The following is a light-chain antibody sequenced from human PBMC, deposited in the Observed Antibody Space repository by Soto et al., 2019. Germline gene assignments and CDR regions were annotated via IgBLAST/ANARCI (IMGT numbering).Light chain of an antibody. CDR1: SSDVGGYNY. J-gene: IGLJ2*01. V-gene: IGLV2-14*01. CDR3: SSYTTGSTPHVI. Sequence: QSALTQPASVSGSPGQSITISCTGTSSDVGGYNYVSWYQQHPGKAPKLMIYEVSNRPSGVPDRFSGSQSGNTASLTISGLQPEDEADYYCSSYTTGSTPHVIFGGGTKLTVL. CDR2: EVS.